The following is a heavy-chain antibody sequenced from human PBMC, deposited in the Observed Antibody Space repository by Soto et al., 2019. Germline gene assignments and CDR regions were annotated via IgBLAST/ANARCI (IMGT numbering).Heavy chain of an antibody. CDR1: GFTFSTYN. J-gene: IGHJ4*02. V-gene: IGHV3-64*01. CDR3: ASASLIGSYPH. Sequence: PGGSLRLSCAASGFTFSTYNMHWVRQAPGKGLEYVSAISSNGVSTYYANYVKGRFTISRDNSKNTLYLKMGSLRVEEMAVYYCASASLIGSYPHWGQGTLVTVSS. CDR2: ISSNGVST. D-gene: IGHD1-26*01.